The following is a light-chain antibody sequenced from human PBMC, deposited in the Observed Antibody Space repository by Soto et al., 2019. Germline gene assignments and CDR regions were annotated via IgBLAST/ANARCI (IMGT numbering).Light chain of an antibody. CDR2: DVS. Sequence: QAALTQPASVSGSPGQSITISCTGTSSDVGGYNYVSWYQHHPGKAPKLMIYDVSNRPSWVPHRFSGSTSGNTASLTISGLQAEDEADYYCNSSTSEATEVFGTGTKLTVL. V-gene: IGLV2-14*03. J-gene: IGLJ1*01. CDR3: NSSTSEATEV. CDR1: SSDVGGYNY.